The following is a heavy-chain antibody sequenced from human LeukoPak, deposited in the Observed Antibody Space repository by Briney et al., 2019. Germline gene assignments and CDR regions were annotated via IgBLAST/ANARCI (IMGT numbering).Heavy chain of an antibody. Sequence: PGGSLRLSCVASGFTYKSHAMSWVRQAPGKGLEWVSGISANGATTYYTDSVRGRFTISRDNSKNTVYLQMSSLSAEDTAIYYCAKDKGFSYYYLDYWGQGILVTVSS. D-gene: IGHD5-18*01. CDR1: GFTYKSHA. V-gene: IGHV3-23*01. CDR3: AKDKGFSYYYLDY. J-gene: IGHJ4*02. CDR2: ISANGATT.